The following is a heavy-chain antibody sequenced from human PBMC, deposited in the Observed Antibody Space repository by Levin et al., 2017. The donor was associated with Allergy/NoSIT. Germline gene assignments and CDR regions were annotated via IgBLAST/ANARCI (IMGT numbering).Heavy chain of an antibody. CDR2: IYPGDSDT. J-gene: IGHJ6*02. V-gene: IGHV5-51*01. Sequence: RGESLKISCKGSGYSFTSYWIGWVRQMPGKGLEWMGIIYPGDSDTRYSPSFQGQVTISADKSISTAYLQWSSLKASDTAMYYCARQSGYCSGGSCYRQDYYYYGMDVWGQGTTVTVSS. CDR3: ARQSGYCSGGSCYRQDYYYYGMDV. D-gene: IGHD2-15*01. CDR1: GYSFTSYW.